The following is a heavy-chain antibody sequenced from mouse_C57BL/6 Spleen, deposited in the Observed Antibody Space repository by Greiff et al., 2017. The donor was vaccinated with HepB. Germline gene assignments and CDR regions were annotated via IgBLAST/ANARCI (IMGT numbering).Heavy chain of an antibody. CDR3: ARDFNWDELWFAY. Sequence: QVQLQQSGAELVKPGASVKMSCKASGYTFTSYWITWVKQRPGQGLEWIGDIYPGSGSTNYNEKFKSKATLTVDTSSSTAYMQLSSLTSEDSAVYYCARDFNWDELWFAYWGQGTLVTVSA. V-gene: IGHV1-55*01. D-gene: IGHD4-1*01. J-gene: IGHJ3*01. CDR2: IYPGSGST. CDR1: GYTFTSYW.